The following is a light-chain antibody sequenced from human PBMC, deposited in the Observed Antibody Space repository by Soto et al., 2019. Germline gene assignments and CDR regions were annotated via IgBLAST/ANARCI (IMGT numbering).Light chain of an antibody. CDR2: GAS. J-gene: IGKJ2*01. CDR3: HQYNDWPPSYT. CDR1: QSVSSS. V-gene: IGKV3-15*01. Sequence: EIVMTQSPATLSVSPGERATLSCRASQSVSSSLAWYQQKPGQTPRLLIYGASTRATGIPARLSGSGSGTEFTLTISSLQSEDFAVYYCHQYNDWPPSYTFGQGTKVDIK.